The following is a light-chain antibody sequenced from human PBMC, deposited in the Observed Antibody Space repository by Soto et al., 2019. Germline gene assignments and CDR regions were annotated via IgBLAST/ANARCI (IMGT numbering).Light chain of an antibody. Sequence: EIVMTQSPAPLSVSPGERATLSCRASQSVSSNLAWYQQKPGQAPRLHIYGASTRATGIPARFSGSGSGTEFTLTISSLQSEEYAVYYCQQYNNWPPYTFGQGTKLEIK. CDR1: QSVSSN. CDR2: GAS. J-gene: IGKJ2*01. CDR3: QQYNNWPPYT. V-gene: IGKV3-15*01.